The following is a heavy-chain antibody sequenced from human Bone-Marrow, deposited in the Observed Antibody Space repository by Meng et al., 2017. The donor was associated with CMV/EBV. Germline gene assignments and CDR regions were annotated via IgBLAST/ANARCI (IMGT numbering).Heavy chain of an antibody. CDR3: ARPCGGSYCYWVYFDY. CDR1: GFNFSIYA. D-gene: IGHD2-21*02. CDR2: ISYDGSNK. J-gene: IGHJ4*02. V-gene: IGHV3-30-3*01. Sequence: GGSLRLSCAASGFNFSIYAMHWVRQAPGEGLEWVAVISYDGSNKYYADSVKGRFTISRDNSKNTLYLQINSLRSEDTAVYYCARPCGGSYCYWVYFDYWGRGTLVTVSS.